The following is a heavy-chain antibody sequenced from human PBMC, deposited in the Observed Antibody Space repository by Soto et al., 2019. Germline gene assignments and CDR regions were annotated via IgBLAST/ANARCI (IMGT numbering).Heavy chain of an antibody. CDR3: AREFEMATMGED. Sequence: ASVKVSCKASGYTFNSYYMNWVRQAPGQGLEWMGIINPSGGSTSYAQKFQGRVTMTMDTSTSTVYMELSSMRSEDTAVYYCAREFEMATMGEDWGPRTLVTVST. V-gene: IGHV1-46*02. CDR2: INPSGGST. CDR1: GYTFNSYY. J-gene: IGHJ4*02. D-gene: IGHD3-16*01.